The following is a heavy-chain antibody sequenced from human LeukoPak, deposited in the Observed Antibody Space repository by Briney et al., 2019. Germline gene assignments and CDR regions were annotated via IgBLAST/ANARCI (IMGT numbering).Heavy chain of an antibody. D-gene: IGHD4-23*01. J-gene: IGHJ5*02. CDR2: ISHSGSS. Sequence: PSETLSLTCAVYGGPFRGFFWSWILQAPGQGLEWIGEISHSGSSNYNPSLKSRITISVDTSKSQFSLRLTSVTAADTAVYYCVRGIFYGGRNQYIWFDLWGQGTLVTVSS. CDR3: VRGIFYGGRNQYIWFDL. CDR1: GGPFRGFF. V-gene: IGHV4-34*01.